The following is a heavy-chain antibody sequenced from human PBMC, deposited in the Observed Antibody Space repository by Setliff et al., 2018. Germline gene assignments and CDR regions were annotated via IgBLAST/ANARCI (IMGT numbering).Heavy chain of an antibody. V-gene: IGHV1-18*01. D-gene: IGHD2-21*02. CDR3: VRDRPFVVVTATQASFDY. Sequence: ASVKVSCKASGYSFSRYGFSWVRQAPGQGLEWMGWIGIYNGDTNYAQKLQGRVTMTTDTSTSTAYMELRSLRPDDTAVYYCVRDRPFVVVTATQASFDYWGQGTRVTVS. CDR2: IGIYNGDT. J-gene: IGHJ4*02. CDR1: GYSFSRYG.